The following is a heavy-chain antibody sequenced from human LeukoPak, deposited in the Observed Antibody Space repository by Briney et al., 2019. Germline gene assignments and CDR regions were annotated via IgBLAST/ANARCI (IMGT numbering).Heavy chain of an antibody. D-gene: IGHD2-8*01. J-gene: IGHJ5*02. CDR1: GFTVSSNY. Sequence: SGGSLRLSCAASGFTVSSNYMSWVRQAPGKGLEWVSVIYSGGSTYYADSVKGRFTISRDNSKNPLYLQINSLRAEDTAVYYCARSNGANDWFDPWGQGTLVTVSS. CDR3: ARSNGANDWFDP. CDR2: IYSGGST. V-gene: IGHV3-66*01.